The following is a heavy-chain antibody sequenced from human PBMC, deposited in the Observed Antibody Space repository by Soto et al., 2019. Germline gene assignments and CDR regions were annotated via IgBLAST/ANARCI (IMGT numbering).Heavy chain of an antibody. CDR3: AKAPYYDFWSGNNWFDP. CDR2: ISGSGGST. V-gene: IGHV3-23*01. D-gene: IGHD3-3*01. CDR1: GFTFSSYA. Sequence: GSLRLSCAASGFTFSSYAMSWVRQAPGKGLEWVSAISGSGGSTYYADSVKGRFTISRDNSKNTLYLQMNSLRAEDTAVYYCAKAPYYDFWSGNNWFDPWGQGTLVTVSS. J-gene: IGHJ5*02.